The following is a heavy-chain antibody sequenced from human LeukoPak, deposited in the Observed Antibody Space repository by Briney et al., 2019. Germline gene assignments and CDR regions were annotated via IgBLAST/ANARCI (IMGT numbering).Heavy chain of an antibody. V-gene: IGHV3-49*04. Sequence: GGSLRLSCTASGFIFGDHAMSWVRQAPGMGLEWVGFIRSKAYGGTTEYAASVKGRFTISRDDSEGIAYLQMNSLRIEDTAVYYCARGPIHLWLHNGMDVWGQGTTVIVFS. J-gene: IGHJ6*02. CDR3: ARGPIHLWLHNGMDV. D-gene: IGHD5-18*01. CDR1: GFIFGDHA. CDR2: IRSKAYGGTT.